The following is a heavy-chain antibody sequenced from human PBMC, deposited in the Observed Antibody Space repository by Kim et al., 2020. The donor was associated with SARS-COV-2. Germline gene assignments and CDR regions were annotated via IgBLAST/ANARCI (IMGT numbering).Heavy chain of an antibody. D-gene: IGHD2-2*02. CDR3: ARGRAGVVPAPILGLGPHYDYFIMDV. CDR1: IGSLSGHY. J-gene: IGHJ6*03. V-gene: IGHV4-34*01. CDR2: IHQNGRT. Sequence: SETLSLTCAVYIGSLSGHYWSWIRQSPGKGPEWIGEIHQNGRTKYNPSLKSRVTISMDTSKNQFSLKVNSMTAADTGFYYCARGRAGVVPAPILGLGPHYDYFIMDVWGHGTTVTVSS.